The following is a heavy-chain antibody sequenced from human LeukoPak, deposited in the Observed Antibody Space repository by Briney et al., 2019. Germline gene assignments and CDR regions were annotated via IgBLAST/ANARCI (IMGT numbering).Heavy chain of an antibody. D-gene: IGHD2-2*01. CDR2: INHSGST. CDR3: ARAGRDIVVVPAARAYYYYMDV. CDR1: GGSVSGYY. Sequence: SETLSLTCAVYGGSVSGYYWSWIRQPPGKGLEWIGEINHSGSTNYNPSLKSRVTISVDTSKNQFSLKLSSVTAADTAVYYCARAGRDIVVVPAARAYYYYMDVWGKGTTVTVSS. V-gene: IGHV4-34*01. J-gene: IGHJ6*03.